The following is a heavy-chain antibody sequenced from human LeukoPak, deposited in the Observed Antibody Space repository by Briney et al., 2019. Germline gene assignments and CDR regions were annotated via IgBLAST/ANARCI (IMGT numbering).Heavy chain of an antibody. CDR3: TTEGYYVSGIY. J-gene: IGHJ4*02. Sequence: PGGSLRLSCTASGFTFSSYWMHWVRQAPGKGLVWVSRINSDGSSTSYADSVKGRFTISRDNAKNTLYLQMNSLKTEDTTVYYCTTEGYYVSGIYWGQGTLVTVSS. CDR1: GFTFSSYW. V-gene: IGHV3-74*01. D-gene: IGHD3-10*01. CDR2: INSDGSST.